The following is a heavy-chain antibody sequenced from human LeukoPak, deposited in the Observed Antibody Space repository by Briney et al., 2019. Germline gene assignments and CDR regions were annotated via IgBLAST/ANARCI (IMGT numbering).Heavy chain of an antibody. Sequence: SETLSLTCTVSGYSISSGYYWGWIRQPPGKGLEWIGSIYHSGSTYYNPSLKSRVTISVDTSKNQFSLKLSSVTAADTAVYYCARVSLGYYDSSGAYFDYWGQGTLVTVSS. CDR3: ARVSLGYYDSSGAYFDY. CDR2: IYHSGST. V-gene: IGHV4-38-2*02. CDR1: GYSISSGYY. D-gene: IGHD3-22*01. J-gene: IGHJ4*02.